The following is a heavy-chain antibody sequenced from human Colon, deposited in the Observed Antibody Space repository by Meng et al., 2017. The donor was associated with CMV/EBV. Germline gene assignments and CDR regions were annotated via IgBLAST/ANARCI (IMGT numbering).Heavy chain of an antibody. Sequence: VHLVVGGGVLVKHGGSWRLYCADSGFTFSDDYMHWVRQAQGNGMEWISYVSRDSAIYTKYEDSVRGRFTVSRDNAKNSLYLQMNNLRAEDTAVYYCTREGGAKRFDSWGQGTLVTVSS. D-gene: IGHD3-16*01. V-gene: IGHV3-11*06. CDR1: GFTFSDDY. CDR2: VSRDSAI. J-gene: IGHJ4*02. CDR3: TREGGAKRFDS.